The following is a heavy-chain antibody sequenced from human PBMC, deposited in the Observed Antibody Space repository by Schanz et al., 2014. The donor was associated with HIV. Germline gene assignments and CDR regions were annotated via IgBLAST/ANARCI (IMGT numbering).Heavy chain of an antibody. Sequence: VQLLESGGGLVLPGGSLRVSCAVSGFTLSGYTMSWVRQAPGKGLEWVSSISVTGDNTYYADSVKGRFTISRDTSKKTLYLQMNSLRADDTAVYFCAIRTPMVTFGAFDIGGRGTWVTVSS. CDR1: GFTLSGYT. J-gene: IGHJ3*02. D-gene: IGHD5-18*01. CDR2: ISVTGDNT. CDR3: AIRTPMVTFGAFDI. V-gene: IGHV3-23*01.